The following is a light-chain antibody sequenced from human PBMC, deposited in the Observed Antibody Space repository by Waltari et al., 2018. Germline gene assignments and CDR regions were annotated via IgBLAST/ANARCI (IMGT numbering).Light chain of an antibody. V-gene: IGKV1-17*01. J-gene: IGKJ4*02. Sequence: DIQMTQSPSSLSASVGDTVTITCRASQGISSYLNWFQQKPGKAPNLLIYAATTLQSGVPSRFSGSGSGTEFTLTISGLQTVDFAAYYCLQHNSYPVTCGGGTKVEIK. CDR2: AAT. CDR1: QGISSY. CDR3: LQHNSYPVT.